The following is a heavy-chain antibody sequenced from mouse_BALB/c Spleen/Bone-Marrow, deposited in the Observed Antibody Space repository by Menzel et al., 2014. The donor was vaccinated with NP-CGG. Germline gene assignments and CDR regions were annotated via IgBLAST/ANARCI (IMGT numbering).Heavy chain of an antibody. V-gene: IGHV2-6-7*01. CDR3: ARDGYDYAMDY. CDR2: IWGDGST. Sequence: QAQLKESGPGLVAPSQSLSITCTVSGFSLTGYAVNWVRQPPGKGLEWLGMIWGDGSTDYNSALKSRLSISKDNSKSQVFLKMNSLQTDDTARYYCARDGYDYAMDYWGQGTSVTVSS. CDR1: GFSLTGYA. J-gene: IGHJ4*01. D-gene: IGHD2-2*01.